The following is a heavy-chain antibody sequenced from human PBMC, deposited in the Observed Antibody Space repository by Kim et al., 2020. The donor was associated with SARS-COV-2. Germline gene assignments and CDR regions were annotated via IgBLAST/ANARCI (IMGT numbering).Heavy chain of an antibody. J-gene: IGHJ4*02. V-gene: IGHV3-23*01. CDR2: ITGSGDKR. Sequence: GGSLRLSCAASGFTFSIYAMSWVRQAPGKGLECVSVITGSGDKRQYADSVKGRFTISRDNSKSMLYLQMNSLRVEDTAIYYCARGSDHWGQGTLVTASS. CDR1: GFTFSIYA. CDR3: ARGSDH.